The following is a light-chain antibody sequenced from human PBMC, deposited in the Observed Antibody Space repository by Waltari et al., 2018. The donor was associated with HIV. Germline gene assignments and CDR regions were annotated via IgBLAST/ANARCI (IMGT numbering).Light chain of an antibody. CDR3: SSFGGSNNVI. CDR1: SRYVGGYHY. Sequence: SALTPPPSASVSPGQSVTFYCTGTSRYVGGYHYLYWYQQHPCKVPKLIIYEVSMRPSGVPDRFSGSKSGNTASRTVSGLQAEDEADYYCSSFGGSNNVIFGGGTKLTVL. V-gene: IGLV2-8*01. CDR2: EVS. J-gene: IGLJ2*01.